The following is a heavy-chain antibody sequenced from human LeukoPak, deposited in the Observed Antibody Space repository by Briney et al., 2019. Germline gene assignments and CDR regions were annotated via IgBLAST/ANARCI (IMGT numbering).Heavy chain of an antibody. D-gene: IGHD3-3*01. CDR1: GFTFSSYW. Sequence: GGSLRPSCAASGFTFSSYWMSWVRQAPGKGLEWVANIKQDGSEKYYVDSVKGRFTISRDNAKNSLYLQMNSLRAEDTAVYYCARAARTITIFGVGYGMDVWGQGTTVTVSS. J-gene: IGHJ6*02. V-gene: IGHV3-7*01. CDR2: IKQDGSEK. CDR3: ARAARTITIFGVGYGMDV.